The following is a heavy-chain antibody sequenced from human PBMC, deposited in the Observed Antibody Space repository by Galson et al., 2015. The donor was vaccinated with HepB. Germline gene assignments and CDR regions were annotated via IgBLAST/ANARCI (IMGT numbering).Heavy chain of an antibody. CDR1: GFTFSSYA. V-gene: IGHV3-23*01. Sequence: SLRLSCAASGFTFSSYAIMWVRQAPGKGLEWVSGMSDNGAYTFYADSVKGRFTISRDISKNTVYLQMNSLRVEDTAVYYCATRSGASGWYSYFQHWGQGTLVTVSS. D-gene: IGHD6-19*01. CDR3: ATRSGASGWYSYFQH. CDR2: MSDNGAYT. J-gene: IGHJ1*01.